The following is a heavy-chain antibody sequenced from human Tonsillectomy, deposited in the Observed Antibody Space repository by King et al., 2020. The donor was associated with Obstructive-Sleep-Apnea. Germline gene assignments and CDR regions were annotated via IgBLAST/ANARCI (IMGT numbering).Heavy chain of an antibody. J-gene: IGHJ4*02. Sequence: QMQLQESGPGLVKPSETLSLTCTVSGGSISSYYWSWIRQPPGKGLEWIGYIYYSGSTNYNPSLKSRVTISVDTSKNQFSLKLSSVTAADTAVYYCARADYYYDSSGYYYWGQGTLVTVSS. D-gene: IGHD3-22*01. CDR3: ARADYYYDSSGYYY. CDR1: GGSISSYY. CDR2: IYYSGST. V-gene: IGHV4-59*08.